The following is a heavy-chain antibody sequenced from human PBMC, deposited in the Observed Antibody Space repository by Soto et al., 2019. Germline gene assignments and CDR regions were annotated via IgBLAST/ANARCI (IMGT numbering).Heavy chain of an antibody. CDR3: ARALAVAGSGPYY. CDR1: GFTFSSYA. J-gene: IGHJ4*02. CDR2: ITGSGGYT. V-gene: IGHV3-23*01. Sequence: GSLRLSCAASGFTFSSYAMSWVHQAPGKGLEWVSDITGSGGYTFYADSVTGRFTISRDNSKNTLYLQINSLRAEDTAVYHCARALAVAGSGPYYWGQGTLVTVSS. D-gene: IGHD6-19*01.